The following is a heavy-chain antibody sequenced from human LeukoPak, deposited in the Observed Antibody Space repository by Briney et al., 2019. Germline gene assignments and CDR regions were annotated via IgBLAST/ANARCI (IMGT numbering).Heavy chain of an antibody. D-gene: IGHD3-22*01. V-gene: IGHV1-8*03. CDR3: ATGIYYYDSSGSYYYYGMDV. Sequence: ASVKVSCKASGYTFTSYDINWVRQATGQGLEWMGWMNPNSGNTGYAQKFQGRVTITRNTSISTAYMELSSLRSEDTAVYYCATGIYYYDSSGSYYYYGMDVWGQGTTVTVSS. J-gene: IGHJ6*02. CDR1: GYTFTSYD. CDR2: MNPNSGNT.